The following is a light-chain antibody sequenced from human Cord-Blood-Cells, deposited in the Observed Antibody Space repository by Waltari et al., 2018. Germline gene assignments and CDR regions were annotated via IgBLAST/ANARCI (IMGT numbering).Light chain of an antibody. CDR3: YSTDSSGNHYV. Sequence: SYELTQPPSVSVSPGQTARITCSGDALPQKYAYCYQQKSGQAPVLVIYEDSKRPSGIPERFSGSSSGTMATLTISGAQVEDEADYYCYSTDSSGNHYVFGTGTKVTVL. J-gene: IGLJ1*01. CDR1: ALPQKY. V-gene: IGLV3-10*01. CDR2: EDS.